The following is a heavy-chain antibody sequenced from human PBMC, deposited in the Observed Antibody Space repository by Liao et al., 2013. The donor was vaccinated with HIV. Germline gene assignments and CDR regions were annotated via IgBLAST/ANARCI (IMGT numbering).Heavy chain of an antibody. CDR1: GGSISSYY. J-gene: IGHJ3*02. D-gene: IGHD5-18*01. CDR2: IYTSGST. CDR3: ARGAGYSYGRRMDI. Sequence: QVQLQESGPGLVKPSETLSLTCTVSGGSISSYYWNWIRQPAGKGLEWIGRIYTSGSTNYNPSLKSRVTMSVDTSKKQFSLRLSSVTAADTAVYYCARGAGYSYGRRMDIWGQGTMVTVSS. V-gene: IGHV4-4*07.